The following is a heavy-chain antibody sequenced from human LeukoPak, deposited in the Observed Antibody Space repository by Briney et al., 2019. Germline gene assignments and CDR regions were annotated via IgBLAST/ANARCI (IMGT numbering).Heavy chain of an antibody. CDR2: ISYDGSNK. J-gene: IGHJ4*02. D-gene: IGHD3-22*01. CDR1: GFTFSSYA. V-gene: IGHV3-30-3*01. CDR3: ARDSYDSSGYYPGY. Sequence: GGSLRLSCAASGFTFSSYAMHWVRQAPGKGLEWVAVISYDGSNKYYADSVKGRFTISRDNSKNTLYLQMNSLRAEDTAVYYCARDSYDSSGYYPGYWGQGTLVTVSS.